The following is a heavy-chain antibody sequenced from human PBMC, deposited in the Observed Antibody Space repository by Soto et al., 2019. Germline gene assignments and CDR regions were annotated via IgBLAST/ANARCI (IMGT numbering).Heavy chain of an antibody. V-gene: IGHV4-30-2*01. Sequence: PAETLSLTCAVSGCSISSGGFSWSWIRQPPGKGLEWIGYIYHSGSTYYNPSLKSRVTISVDTSKNQFSLKLSSVTAAGTAVYYCARASHRFDPWGQGPLVTVLS. J-gene: IGHJ5*02. CDR2: IYHSGST. CDR1: GCSISSGGFS. CDR3: ARASHRFDP.